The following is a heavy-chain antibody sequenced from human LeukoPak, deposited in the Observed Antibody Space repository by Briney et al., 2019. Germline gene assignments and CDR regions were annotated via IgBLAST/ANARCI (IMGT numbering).Heavy chain of an antibody. V-gene: IGHV1-46*01. Sequence: ASVKVSCKASGYTFTSYYMHWVRQAPGQGLEWMGIINPSGGSTSYAQKFQGRVTMTTDTSTSTAYMELRSLRSDDTAVYYCARSSGILTGYYLFDYWGQGTLVTVSS. D-gene: IGHD3-9*01. CDR2: INPSGGST. J-gene: IGHJ4*02. CDR1: GYTFTSYY. CDR3: ARSSGILTGYYLFDY.